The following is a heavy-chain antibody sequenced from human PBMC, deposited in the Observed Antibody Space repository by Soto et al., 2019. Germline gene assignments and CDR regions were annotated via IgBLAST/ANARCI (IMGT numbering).Heavy chain of an antibody. CDR3: ARDGDPEYSFWSGPLGGGRFDP. V-gene: IGHV1-69*12. Sequence: QVQLVQSGAEVKKPGSSVNVSCKTSGGTFGNSAVTWVRQAPGQGLEWMGGIVPMFGTANYAQKFQGRVTVTADESTSTDYMELTSLTSDDTAVYYCARDGDPEYSFWSGPLGGGRFDPWCQGTQVTVSS. J-gene: IGHJ5*02. CDR2: IVPMFGTA. CDR1: GGTFGNSA. D-gene: IGHD3-3*01.